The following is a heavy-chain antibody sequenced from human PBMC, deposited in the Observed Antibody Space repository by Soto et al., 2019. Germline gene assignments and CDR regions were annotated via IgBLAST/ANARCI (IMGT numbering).Heavy chain of an antibody. CDR3: ARSPSCSGGSCPGARWFDP. V-gene: IGHV4-61*01. CDR1: GGSVSSGSYY. J-gene: IGHJ5*02. D-gene: IGHD2-15*01. Sequence: SETLSLTCTVSGGSVSSGSYYWSWIRQPPGKGLEWIGYIYYSGSTNYNPSLKSRVTISVDTSKNQFSLKLSSVTAADTAVYYCARSPSCSGGSCPGARWFDPWGQGTLVTVSS. CDR2: IYYSGST.